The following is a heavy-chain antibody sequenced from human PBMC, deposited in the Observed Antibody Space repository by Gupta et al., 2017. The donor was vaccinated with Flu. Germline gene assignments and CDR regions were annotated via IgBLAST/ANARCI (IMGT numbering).Heavy chain of an antibody. D-gene: IGHD2-2*01. CDR3: TSNIPGGGSDN. J-gene: IGHJ4*02. Sequence: GWIRQPPGKGLEWIGTIYYNGNTFYKPSLKSRVTLSVDTSRDQFSLELSSLTAADSAMYYCTSNIPGGGSDNLCQGTLVTVAS. V-gene: IGHV4-39*01. CDR2: IYYNGNT.